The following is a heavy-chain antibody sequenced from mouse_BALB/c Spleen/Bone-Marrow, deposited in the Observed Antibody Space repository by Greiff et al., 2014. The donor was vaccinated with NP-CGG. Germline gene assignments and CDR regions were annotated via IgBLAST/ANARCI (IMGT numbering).Heavy chain of an antibody. D-gene: IGHD2-14*01. Sequence: EVKVVESGAELVKPGASVKLSCTASGFNIKDTYMHWVKQRPEQGLEWIGRIDPANGNTKYDPKFQGKATITADTSSNTAYLQLNSPTSEDTAVYYCAQGYDWAMDYWGQGTSVTVSS. CDR3: AQGYDWAMDY. J-gene: IGHJ4*01. V-gene: IGHV14-3*02. CDR1: GFNIKDTY. CDR2: IDPANGNT.